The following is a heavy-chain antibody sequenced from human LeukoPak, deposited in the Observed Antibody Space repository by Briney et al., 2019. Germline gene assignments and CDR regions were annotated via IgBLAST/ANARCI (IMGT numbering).Heavy chain of an antibody. CDR2: IWYDGSNK. CDR3: AKDREDSSPPYYFDY. Sequence: GRSLRLSCAASGFTFSSYGMHWVRQAPGKGMEWVAVIWYDGSNKYYADSVEGRFTISRDNSKNTLYLQMNSLRAEDTAVYYCAKDREDSSPPYYFDYWGQGTLVTVSS. V-gene: IGHV3-33*06. D-gene: IGHD6-13*01. CDR1: GFTFSSYG. J-gene: IGHJ4*02.